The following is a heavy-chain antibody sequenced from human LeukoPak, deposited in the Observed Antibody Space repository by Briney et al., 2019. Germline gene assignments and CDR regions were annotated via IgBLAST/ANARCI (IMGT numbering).Heavy chain of an antibody. CDR2: INHSGGT. J-gene: IGHJ3*02. V-gene: IGHV4-34*01. Sequence: PSETLSLTCAVYGGSFSGYYWSWIRQPPGKGLEWIGEINHSGGTNYNPSLKSRVTISVDASKNQFSLKLSSVTAADTAVYYCARHKYSSGRRSCAFDIWGQGTMVTVSS. D-gene: IGHD6-19*01. CDR1: GGSFSGYY. CDR3: ARHKYSSGRRSCAFDI.